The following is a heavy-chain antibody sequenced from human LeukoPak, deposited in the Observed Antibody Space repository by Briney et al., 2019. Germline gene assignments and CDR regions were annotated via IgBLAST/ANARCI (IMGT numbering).Heavy chain of an antibody. Sequence: ASVKVSCKASGYTFTSYFMYWVQQAPGQGLEWMGIINPSGGSTNYAQKFQGRLTMTRDMSTSTVYMELSSLRSEDTAVYYCARGTHVRHYCNSGRCYYMDVWGKGTTVTVSS. D-gene: IGHD2/OR15-2a*01. CDR1: GYTFTSYF. CDR3: ARGTHVRHYCNSGRCYYMDV. CDR2: INPSGGST. J-gene: IGHJ6*03. V-gene: IGHV1-46*01.